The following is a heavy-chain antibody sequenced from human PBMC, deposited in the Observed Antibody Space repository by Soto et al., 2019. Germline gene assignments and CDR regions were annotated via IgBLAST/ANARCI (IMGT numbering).Heavy chain of an antibody. CDR1: GYSFTTYF. CDR3: ARGPSSGSFDY. V-gene: IGHV1-3*01. J-gene: IGHJ4*02. D-gene: IGHD6-25*01. Sequence: QVQLVQSGAEVKKPGASVKVSCKASGYSFTTYFMHWMRQAPGQRLEWMAWINPGNGDTKYSQNLQDRVTITRDTSANTVYMEVSSLTSEDTAVYYCARGPSSGSFDYSGQGTLVTVSS. CDR2: INPGNGDT.